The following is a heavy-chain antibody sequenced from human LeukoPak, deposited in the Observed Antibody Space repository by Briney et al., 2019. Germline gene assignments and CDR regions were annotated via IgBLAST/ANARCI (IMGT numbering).Heavy chain of an antibody. CDR1: GFTFSSYG. CDR3: AKDLTYYYDSSYSDY. Sequence: GGSLRLSCAASGFTFSSYGMSWVRQAPGKGLEWVSAISGSGGSTYYADSVKGRFTISRDNSKNTLYLQMNSLRAEDTAVYYCAKDLTYYYDSSYSDYWGQGTLVTVSS. J-gene: IGHJ4*02. CDR2: ISGSGGST. D-gene: IGHD3-22*01. V-gene: IGHV3-23*01.